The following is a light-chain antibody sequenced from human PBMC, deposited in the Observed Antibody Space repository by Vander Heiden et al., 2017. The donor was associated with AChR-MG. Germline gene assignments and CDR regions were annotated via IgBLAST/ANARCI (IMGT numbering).Light chain of an antibody. J-gene: IGLJ2*01. CDR1: SSDVGTYNL. CDR3: CSYAGYYTLV. V-gene: IGLV2-11*01. CDR2: DVT. Sequence: QSALTQPASVSGSPGQSITISCTGTSSDVGTYNLVSWYQQHTGKAPKLMIYDVTKRPPGVPDRFSGSKSGNTASLTISGLQAEDEADFYCCSYAGYYTLVFGGGTKLTVL.